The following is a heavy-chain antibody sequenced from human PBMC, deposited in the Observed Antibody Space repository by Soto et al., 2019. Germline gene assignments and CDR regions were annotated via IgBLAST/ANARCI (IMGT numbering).Heavy chain of an antibody. Sequence: SETLSLTCTVSGGSISSGGYYWSWIRQHPGKGLEWIGYIYYSGSTYYNPSLKSRVTISVDTSKNQFSLKLSSVTAADTAVYYCARDRAGIAVAGYGMDVWGQGTTVTV. CDR1: GGSISSGGYY. CDR2: IYYSGST. CDR3: ARDRAGIAVAGYGMDV. V-gene: IGHV4-31*03. J-gene: IGHJ6*02. D-gene: IGHD6-19*01.